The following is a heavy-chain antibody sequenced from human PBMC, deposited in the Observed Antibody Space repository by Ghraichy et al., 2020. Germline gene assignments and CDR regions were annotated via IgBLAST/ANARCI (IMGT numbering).Heavy chain of an antibody. CDR2: IYYSGST. CDR1: GGSISSSSYY. J-gene: IGHJ5*02. CDR3: ARDTPLWFGELLSRGGQRGDP. V-gene: IGHV4-39*07. D-gene: IGHD3-10*01. Sequence: SETLSLTCTVSGGSISSSSYYWGWIRQPPGKGLEWIGSIYYSGSTYYNPSLKSRVTISVDTSKNQFSLKLSSVTAADTAVYYCARDTPLWFGELLSRGGQRGDPWGQGTLVTVSS.